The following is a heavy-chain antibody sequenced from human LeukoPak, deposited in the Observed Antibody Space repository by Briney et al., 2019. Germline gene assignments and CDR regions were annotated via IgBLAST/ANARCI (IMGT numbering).Heavy chain of an antibody. CDR1: GGSISSSSYY. D-gene: IGHD2-2*01. CDR3: ARDQIVVVPAAPTNWFDP. Sequence: SETLSLTCTVSGGSISSSSYYWGRIRQPPGKGLEWIGSIYYSGSTYYNPSLKSRVTISVDTSKNQFSLKLSSVTAADTAVYYCARDQIVVVPAAPTNWFDPWGQGTLVTVSS. J-gene: IGHJ5*02. CDR2: IYYSGST. V-gene: IGHV4-39*07.